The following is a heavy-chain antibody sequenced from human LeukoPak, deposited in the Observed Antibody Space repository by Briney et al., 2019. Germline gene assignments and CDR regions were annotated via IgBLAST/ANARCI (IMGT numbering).Heavy chain of an antibody. D-gene: IGHD5-12*01. Sequence: PGGSLRLSCAASGFTFSSYGMHWVRQAPGKGLEWVAVISYDGSNKYYADSVKGRFTISRDNSKNTLYLQMNSLRAEDTAVYYCARDQYSGYDFGVTFDYWGQGTLVTVSS. J-gene: IGHJ4*02. CDR2: ISYDGSNK. CDR1: GFTFSSYG. CDR3: ARDQYSGYDFGVTFDY. V-gene: IGHV3-30*03.